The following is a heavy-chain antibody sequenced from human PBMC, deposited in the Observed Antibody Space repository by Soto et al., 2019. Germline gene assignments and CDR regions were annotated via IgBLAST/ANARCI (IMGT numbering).Heavy chain of an antibody. J-gene: IGHJ4*02. Sequence: QITLNESGPTVVRPTETLTLTCRFSGFSLTTSGVGVGWIRQSPGKAPAWLALIYWDDDKRYSASLKSRLTVTKDTSKNHVVLTVSDLDPTDTATYYCAHRVLRAVFGLVTTTAIYFDFWGQGTPVAVSS. CDR1: GFSLTTSGVG. CDR2: IYWDDDK. CDR3: AHRVLRAVFGLVTTTAIYFDF. V-gene: IGHV2-5*02. D-gene: IGHD3-3*01.